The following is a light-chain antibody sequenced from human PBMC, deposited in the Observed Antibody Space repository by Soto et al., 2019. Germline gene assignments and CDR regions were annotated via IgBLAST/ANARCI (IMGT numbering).Light chain of an antibody. J-gene: IGKJ1*01. V-gene: IGKV3-20*01. CDR3: QQYGSSPWT. CDR2: GAS. Sequence: EIVLTQSPGTLSLSPGERPTLSCRASQSVSSRCIAWFQQKPGQAPRLLIYGASTRATGIPDRFSGSGSGTDFTLTISRLEPEDFAVYYCQQYGSSPWTFGQGTKVDI. CDR1: QSVSSRC.